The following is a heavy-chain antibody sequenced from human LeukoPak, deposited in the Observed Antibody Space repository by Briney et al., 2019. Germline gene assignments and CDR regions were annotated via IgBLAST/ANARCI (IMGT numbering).Heavy chain of an antibody. J-gene: IGHJ4*02. CDR2: INPNSGGT. Sequence: ASVKVSCKASGYTFTGYYMHWVRRAPGQGLEWMGWINPNSGGTNYAQKFQGRVTMARDTSISTAYMELSRLRSDDTAVYYCARDLPYYYDSSGYYYGFDYWGQGTLVTVSS. CDR1: GYTFTGYY. V-gene: IGHV1-2*02. CDR3: ARDLPYYYDSSGYYYGFDY. D-gene: IGHD3-22*01.